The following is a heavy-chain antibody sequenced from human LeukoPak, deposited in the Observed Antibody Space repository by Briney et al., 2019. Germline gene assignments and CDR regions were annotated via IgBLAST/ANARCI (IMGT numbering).Heavy chain of an antibody. CDR3: ARDRYCSSTSCYEGAFDI. CDR1: GFTFSSYA. J-gene: IGHJ3*02. V-gene: IGHV3-48*03. Sequence: GGSLRLSCAASGFTFSSYAMSWVRQAPGKGLEWVSYISSSGSTIYYADSVKGRFTISRDNAKNSLYLQMNSLRAEDTAVYYCARDRYCSSTSCYEGAFDIWGQGTMVTVSS. D-gene: IGHD2-2*01. CDR2: ISSSGSTI.